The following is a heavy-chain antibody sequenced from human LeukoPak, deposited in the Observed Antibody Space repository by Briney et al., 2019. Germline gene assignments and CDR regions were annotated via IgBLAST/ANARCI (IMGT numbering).Heavy chain of an antibody. CDR1: GGSISSSSYY. CDR2: IYYSGST. J-gene: IGHJ5*02. Sequence: SSETLSLTCTVSGGSISSSSYYWGWIRQPPGKGLEWIGSIYYSGSTYYNPSLKSRVTISVDTSKNQFSLKLSSVTAADTAVYYCARLGPPGWPYSSSDWFDPWGQGTLVTVSS. V-gene: IGHV4-39*01. D-gene: IGHD6-6*01. CDR3: ARLGPPGWPYSSSDWFDP.